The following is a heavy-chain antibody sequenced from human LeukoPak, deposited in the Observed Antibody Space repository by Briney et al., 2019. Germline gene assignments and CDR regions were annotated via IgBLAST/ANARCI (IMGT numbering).Heavy chain of an antibody. D-gene: IGHD5-24*01. CDR3: GRGGGRDGYNLGY. CDR2: ISSSGSTI. CDR1: GFTFSDYF. V-gene: IGHV3-11*01. Sequence: GGSLRLSCAASGFTFSDYFMSWIRQAPGKGLECVSYISSSGSTIYYADSVKGRFTISGDNAKNSLYLQMNSLRAEDTVVYYWGRGGGRDGYNLGYWGQGTLVIVSS. J-gene: IGHJ4*02.